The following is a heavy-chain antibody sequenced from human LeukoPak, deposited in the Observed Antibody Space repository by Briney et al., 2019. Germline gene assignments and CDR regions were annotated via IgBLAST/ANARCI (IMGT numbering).Heavy chain of an antibody. V-gene: IGHV4-4*07. CDR3: ARVAGVVIPGFYYYGMDV. D-gene: IGHD3-3*01. Sequence: SETLSLTCTVSGGAISNYYWSWIRQPAGKGLEWIGRIYSSGSTNYNPSLKSRVTISVDTSKNQFSLKLSSVTAADTAVYYCARVAGVVIPGFYYYGMDVWGQGTTVTVSS. J-gene: IGHJ6*02. CDR2: IYSSGST. CDR1: GGAISNYY.